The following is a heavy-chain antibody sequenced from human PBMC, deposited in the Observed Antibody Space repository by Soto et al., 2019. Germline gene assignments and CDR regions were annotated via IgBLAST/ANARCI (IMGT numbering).Heavy chain of an antibody. CDR1: GGTFSSNP. D-gene: IGHD6-25*01. J-gene: IGHJ4*02. CDR2: TIPTFGAG. Sequence: SVKVSCKASGGTFSSNPISWMRQAPGQGLEWVGGTIPTFGAGSYAQRFQGRVTITADKSTNTAYTERSNVRPEDTAVYYCSRRKTKGYQRDCDYWVQGTLVTVSS. CDR3: SRRKTKGYQRDCDY. V-gene: IGHV1-69*06.